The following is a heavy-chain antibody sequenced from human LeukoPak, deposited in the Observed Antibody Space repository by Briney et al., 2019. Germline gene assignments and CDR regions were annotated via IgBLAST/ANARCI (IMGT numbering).Heavy chain of an antibody. D-gene: IGHD3-22*01. CDR2: INYSGNT. J-gene: IGHJ4*02. Sequence: PSETLSLTCAVYGGSFSGYYWNWIRQPPGKGLEWIGEINYSGNTNYNPSLKSRVTMSVDTSKNQFSLRLSSVTAADTAVYYCARDHNYDSSGYFLYYWGQGTLVTVSS. CDR1: GGSFSGYY. V-gene: IGHV4-34*01. CDR3: ARDHNYDSSGYFLYY.